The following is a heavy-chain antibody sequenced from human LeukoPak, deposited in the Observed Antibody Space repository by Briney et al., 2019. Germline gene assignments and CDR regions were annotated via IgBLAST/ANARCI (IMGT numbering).Heavy chain of an antibody. J-gene: IGHJ4*02. Sequence: ASVKVSCKASGYTFTDYFIHWVRQAPEQVLEWMGRINPKSGSTNYAQNFQGRDTMTTDTSITSAYMELSRLTSDDTAVYFCARLLTDFDCWGQGSLVTVSS. CDR2: INPKSGST. D-gene: IGHD4/OR15-4a*01. V-gene: IGHV1-2*06. CDR3: ARLLTDFDC. CDR1: GYTFTDYF.